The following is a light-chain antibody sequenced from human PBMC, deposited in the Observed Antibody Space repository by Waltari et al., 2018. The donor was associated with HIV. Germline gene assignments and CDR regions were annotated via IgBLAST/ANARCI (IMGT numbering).Light chain of an antibody. J-gene: IGLJ1*01. CDR1: KLGGKS. CDR2: QDS. Sequence: SYELTQPPSVSVAPGQTASITCSGDKLGGKSACWYQQRPGQSPVLVIYQDSKRPSGNPDGFSGSNAGNTDTLPISGTQAMYEAEYYCQAWHRSTVSVFGTGSKVTVL. V-gene: IGLV3-1*01. CDR3: QAWHRSTVSV.